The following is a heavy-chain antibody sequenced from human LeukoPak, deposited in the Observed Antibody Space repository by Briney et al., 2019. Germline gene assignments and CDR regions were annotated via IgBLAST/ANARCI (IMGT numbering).Heavy chain of an antibody. CDR2: INSDGSST. CDR3: AGGFRVSGLSDY. D-gene: IGHD4/OR15-4a*01. Sequence: GGSLRLSCAASGFTFSSYWMHWVRQAPGKGLVWVSRINSDGSSTSYADSVKGRFTISRDNAKNTLYLQMNSLRAEDTAVYYCAGGFRVSGLSDYWGQGTLVTVSS. CDR1: GFTFSSYW. V-gene: IGHV3-74*01. J-gene: IGHJ4*02.